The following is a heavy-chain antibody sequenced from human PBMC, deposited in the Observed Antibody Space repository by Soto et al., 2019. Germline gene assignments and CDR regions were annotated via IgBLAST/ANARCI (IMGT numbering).Heavy chain of an antibody. CDR2: TYYSGRN. Sequence: SETLCLTCTVSGVSISSRSYYLGRHRQPPGKGLEWIGSTYYSGRNYNNPSLKSRVSVSVDTSKNQFSLKLSSLTDADTAVYYCARLLYDSSGYYYFDYWGQGTLVTVSS. J-gene: IGHJ4*02. CDR3: ARLLYDSSGYYYFDY. D-gene: IGHD3-22*01. V-gene: IGHV4-39*01. CDR1: GVSISSRSYY.